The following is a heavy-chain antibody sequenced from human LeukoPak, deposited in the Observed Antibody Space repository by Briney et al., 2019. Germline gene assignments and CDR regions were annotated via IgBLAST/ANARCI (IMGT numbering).Heavy chain of an antibody. Sequence: GGSLRLSCAASGFTFSSYAMSWVRPAPGKGLEWVSALSGSGGNTYHADSVKGRFTISRDNSKNTLYLQMDSLRAEDRAVYYCAKEEALDAIAAEYWGQGTLVTVSS. CDR3: AKEEALDAIAAEY. CDR1: GFTFSSYA. D-gene: IGHD6-13*01. V-gene: IGHV3-23*01. J-gene: IGHJ4*02. CDR2: LSGSGGNT.